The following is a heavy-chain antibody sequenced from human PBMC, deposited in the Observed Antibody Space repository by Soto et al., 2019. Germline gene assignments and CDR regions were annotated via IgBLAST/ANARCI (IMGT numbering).Heavy chain of an antibody. CDR2: ISRSSSTI. CDR3: ARDRAEYSTTVFDY. D-gene: IGHD6-6*01. Sequence: EVQLVESGGGLVQPGGSLRLSCEASGFTFSSYSMNWARQAPGKGLEWVSYISRSSSTIYYADSVKGRFTISRDNAKNSLYLQMNSLRAEDTAVYYCARDRAEYSTTVFDYWGQGTLVTVSS. V-gene: IGHV3-48*01. CDR1: GFTFSSYS. J-gene: IGHJ4*02.